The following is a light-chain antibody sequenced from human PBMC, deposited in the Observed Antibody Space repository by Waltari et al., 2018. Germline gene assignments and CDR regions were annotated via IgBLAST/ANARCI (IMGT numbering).Light chain of an antibody. Sequence: QSALTQPPSASGSPGESVTISCTGTNRDIGLDNYVSWYQQHPGKAPKLMIYEVTKRPSGVPDRFSGSKSGNTASLTVSGLQTDDEADYFCSSFAGSNNVFGSGTKVTVL. V-gene: IGLV2-8*01. CDR2: EVT. CDR3: SSFAGSNNV. J-gene: IGLJ1*01. CDR1: NRDIGLDNY.